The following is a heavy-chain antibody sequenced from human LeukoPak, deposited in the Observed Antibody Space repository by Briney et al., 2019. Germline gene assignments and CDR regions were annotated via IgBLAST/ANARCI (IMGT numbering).Heavy chain of an antibody. J-gene: IGHJ3*01. D-gene: IGHD3-3*01. CDR1: GFTFSDYA. V-gene: IGHV3-30-3*01. Sequence: PGRSLRLSCAASGFTFSDYAMHWVRQAPGKGLEWVAVLSYGGTNKYYADSVKGRFTISRDNSKNTMFLQMNSLRAEDTAVYHCARDRSGYANDAFDFWGQGTMVTVS. CDR2: LSYGGTNK. CDR3: ARDRSGYANDAFDF.